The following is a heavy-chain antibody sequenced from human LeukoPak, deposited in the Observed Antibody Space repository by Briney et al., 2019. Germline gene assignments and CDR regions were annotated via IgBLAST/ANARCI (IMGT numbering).Heavy chain of an antibody. D-gene: IGHD4-17*01. J-gene: IGHJ4*02. CDR1: GYTLTELS. V-gene: IGHV1-24*01. CDR2: FDPEDGET. Sequence: GASVEVSCKVSGYTLTELSMHWVRQAPGKGLEWMGGFDPEDGETIYAQKFQGRVTMTEDTSTDTAYMELSSLRSEDTAVYYCATARTGMTTVTWGHYWGQGTLVTVSS. CDR3: ATARTGMTTVTWGHY.